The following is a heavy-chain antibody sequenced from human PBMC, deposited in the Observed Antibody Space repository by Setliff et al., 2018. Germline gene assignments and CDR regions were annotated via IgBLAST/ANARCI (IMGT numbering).Heavy chain of an antibody. J-gene: IGHJ4*02. CDR2: FDPEDGET. Sequence: ASVKVSCKVSGYTLTELSMHRVRQAPGKGLEWMGGFDPEDGETIYAQKFQGRVTMTEDTSTDTAYMELSSLRSEDTAVYYCATQITMVRGVTDSHFDYWGQGTLVTVS. D-gene: IGHD3-10*01. CDR1: GYTLTELS. CDR3: ATQITMVRGVTDSHFDY. V-gene: IGHV1-24*01.